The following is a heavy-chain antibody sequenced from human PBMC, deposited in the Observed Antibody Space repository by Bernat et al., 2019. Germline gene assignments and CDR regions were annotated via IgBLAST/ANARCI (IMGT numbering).Heavy chain of an antibody. CDR1: GFTFSTYA. D-gene: IGHD2-2*01. CDR2: ISGSRGST. Sequence: EVQLLESGGGLVQPGGSLRLSCAASGFTFSTYAMSWVRQAPGKGLEWVSAISGSRGSTYYADSVKGRFTISRDNSKHTLYLQMDSLRADDTATYYCAKVRLTAELPNFYFDYWGQGTLVTVSS. CDR3: AKVRLTAELPNFYFDY. V-gene: IGHV3-23*01. J-gene: IGHJ4*02.